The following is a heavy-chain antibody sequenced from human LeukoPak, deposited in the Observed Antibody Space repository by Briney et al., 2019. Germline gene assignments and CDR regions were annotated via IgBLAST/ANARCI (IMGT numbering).Heavy chain of an antibody. Sequence: GGSLRFSCAASGFTFNIYSINWVRQAPGKGLEWVSYIGPGSNTIFYADSVKGRFTISRDDAKSSLFLQMNSLRDEDTAVYYCARERGYSSGWYLDYWGQGTLVTVSS. CDR3: ARERGYSSGWYLDY. CDR1: GFTFNIYS. V-gene: IGHV3-48*02. D-gene: IGHD6-19*01. CDR2: IGPGSNTI. J-gene: IGHJ4*02.